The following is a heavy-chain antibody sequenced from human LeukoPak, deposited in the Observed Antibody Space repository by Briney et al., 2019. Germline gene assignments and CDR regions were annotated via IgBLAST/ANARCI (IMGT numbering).Heavy chain of an antibody. CDR3: ARGRFWSGYLYYFDY. V-gene: IGHV3-7*01. D-gene: IGHD3-3*01. CDR1: GFTFSSYW. Sequence: PGGSLRLSCAASGFTFSSYWMSWVRQAPGKGLEWVANIKQDGSEKYYVDSVKGRFTISRDSAKNSLYLQMNSLRAEDTAVYYCARGRFWSGYLYYFDYWGQGTLVTVSS. CDR2: IKQDGSEK. J-gene: IGHJ4*02.